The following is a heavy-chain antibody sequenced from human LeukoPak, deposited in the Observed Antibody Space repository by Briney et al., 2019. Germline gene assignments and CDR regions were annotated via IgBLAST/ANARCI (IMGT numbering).Heavy chain of an antibody. D-gene: IGHD2-2*01. Sequence: SETLSLTCTVSGGSISSSSYYWGWIRQPPGKGLEWIGTIYYSGSTYYNPSLKSRVTISIDTSKNQFSLKLSSLTAADTAVYYCARELDYSSCRDCDYYYYYMDVWGKGTTVTVSS. CDR3: ARELDYSSCRDCDYYYYYMDV. J-gene: IGHJ6*03. CDR1: GGSISSSSYY. V-gene: IGHV4-39*02. CDR2: IYYSGST.